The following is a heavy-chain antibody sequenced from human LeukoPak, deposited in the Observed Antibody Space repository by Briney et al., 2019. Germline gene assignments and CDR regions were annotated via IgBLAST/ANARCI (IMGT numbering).Heavy chain of an antibody. V-gene: IGHV4-59*01. CDR2: IYYSGST. Sequence: SETLSLTCTVSGGSISSYYWSWIRQPPGKGMEWIGYIYYSGSTKYNPSLKSRVTISVDASKTQFSLKLNSVTAADTAVYYCARGSRELYYFDYWGQGTLVTVSS. CDR1: GGSISSYY. CDR3: ARGSRELYYFDY. J-gene: IGHJ4*02. D-gene: IGHD1-7*01.